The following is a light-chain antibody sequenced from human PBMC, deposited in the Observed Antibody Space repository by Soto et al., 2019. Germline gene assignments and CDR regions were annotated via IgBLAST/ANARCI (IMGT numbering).Light chain of an antibody. V-gene: IGKV3D-20*01. CDR1: QSVSSSR. CDR2: EAS. Sequence: IVLTQSPATLSLSPGVRATLSCGASQSVSSSRLAWYQQKPALAPRLLIYEASTRATGIPARFSGSGSGTDFTLTFGSLEPEDFAVYYCQQYGSSPRTFGQGTRLEIK. CDR3: QQYGSSPRT. J-gene: IGKJ5*01.